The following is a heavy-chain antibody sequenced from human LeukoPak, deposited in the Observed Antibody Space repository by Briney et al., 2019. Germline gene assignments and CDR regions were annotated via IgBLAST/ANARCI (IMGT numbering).Heavy chain of an antibody. Sequence: PSETLSLTCTVSGGPVSSGSYYWGWIRQPPGKGLEWIGYIYYSGSTNSNPSLKSRVTISVDTSKNQFSLKLSSVTAADTAVYYCARDRAYYDILTGYYINYFDYWGEGTLVTVSS. V-gene: IGHV4-61*01. D-gene: IGHD3-9*01. CDR2: IYYSGST. J-gene: IGHJ4*02. CDR3: ARDRAYYDILTGYYINYFDY. CDR1: GGPVSSGSYY.